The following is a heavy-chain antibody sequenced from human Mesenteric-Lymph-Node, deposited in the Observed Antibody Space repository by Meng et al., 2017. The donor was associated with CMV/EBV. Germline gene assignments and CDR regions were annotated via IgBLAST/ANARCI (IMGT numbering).Heavy chain of an antibody. J-gene: IGHJ3*02. CDR2: MNPNSGNT. D-gene: IGHD3-3*01. V-gene: IGHV1-8*03. CDR3: ARGGGRITIFGVVGAFDI. Sequence: ASVKVSCKASGYTFTSYDINWVRQATGQGLEWMGWMNPNSGNTGYAQKFQGRVTITRNTSISTAYMELSSLRSEDTAVYYCARGGGRITIFGVVGAFDIWGQGTMVTVSS. CDR1: GYTFTSYD.